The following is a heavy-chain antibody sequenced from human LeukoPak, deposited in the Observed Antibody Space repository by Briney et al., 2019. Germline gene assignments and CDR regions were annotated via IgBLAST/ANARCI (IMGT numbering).Heavy chain of an antibody. CDR1: GGSISSYY. CDR3: ARQVLLWFGELAPFDY. Sequence: KTSETLSLTCTVSGGSISSYYWSWIRQPPGKGLEWIGYIYYSGSTNYNPSLKSRVTISVDTSKNQFSLKLSSVTAADTAVYYCARQVLLWFGELAPFDYWGQGTLVTVSS. D-gene: IGHD3-10*01. J-gene: IGHJ4*02. CDR2: IYYSGST. V-gene: IGHV4-59*08.